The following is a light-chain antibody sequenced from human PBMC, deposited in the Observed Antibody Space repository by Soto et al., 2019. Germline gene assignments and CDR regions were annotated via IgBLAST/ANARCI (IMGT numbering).Light chain of an antibody. Sequence: QSALTQPRSVSGSPGQSVTISCTGTSSDVGGYNYVSWYQQHPGKAPKLMIYDVSKRPSGVPDRFSGSKSGNTASLTISGLQAEDEADYYCRSYAGSYSYVLGTGTKVTVL. V-gene: IGLV2-11*01. CDR2: DVS. CDR1: SSDVGGYNY. CDR3: RSYAGSYSYV. J-gene: IGLJ1*01.